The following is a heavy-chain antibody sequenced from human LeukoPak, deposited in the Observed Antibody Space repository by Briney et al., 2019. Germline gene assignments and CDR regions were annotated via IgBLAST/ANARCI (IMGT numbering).Heavy chain of an antibody. CDR1: AFTFSSYA. Sequence: GGSLRLSCAVAAFTFSSYAMSWVRQAPGKGLGWVSAISGGGASTYYAASVKDRFHLSRENSKNTLYLQMNILRAADTAVYYCARDKGTLYLSSFDYWGQGTLVTVSS. V-gene: IGHV3-23*01. D-gene: IGHD2-8*01. CDR3: ARDKGTLYLSSFDY. J-gene: IGHJ4*02. CDR2: ISGGGAST.